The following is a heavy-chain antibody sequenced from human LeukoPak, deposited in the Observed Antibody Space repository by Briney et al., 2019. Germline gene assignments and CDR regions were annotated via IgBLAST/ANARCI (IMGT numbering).Heavy chain of an antibody. V-gene: IGHV4-59*01. J-gene: IGHJ3*02. D-gene: IGHD6-19*01. Sequence: SETLSLTCTVSGGSISSYYWSWIRQPPGKGLEWIGYIYYSGSTNYNPSLKSRVTISVDTSKNQFSLKLSSVTAADTAVYYCARGDLREQWLFDAFDIWGQGTMVTVSS. CDR1: GGSISSYY. CDR2: IYYSGST. CDR3: ARGDLREQWLFDAFDI.